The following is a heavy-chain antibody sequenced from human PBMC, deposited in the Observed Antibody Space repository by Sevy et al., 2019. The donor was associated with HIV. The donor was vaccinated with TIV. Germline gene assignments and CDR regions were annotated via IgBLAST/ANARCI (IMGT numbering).Heavy chain of an antibody. CDR2: MNPNSGNT. J-gene: IGHJ4*02. V-gene: IGHV1-8*01. CDR3: ARGVPYDSGGYYYLCDY. Sequence: ASVKVSCKASGYTFTRYDINWVRQATGQGLEWMGWMNPNSGNTGYAQKFQGRVTMTRNTSISTAYMELSSLRAEDRAVYYCARGVPYDSGGYYYLCDYWGQGTLVTVSS. CDR1: GYTFTRYD. D-gene: IGHD3-22*01.